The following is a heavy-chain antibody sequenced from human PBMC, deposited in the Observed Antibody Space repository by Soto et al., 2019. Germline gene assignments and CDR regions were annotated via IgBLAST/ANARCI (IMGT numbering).Heavy chain of an antibody. J-gene: IGHJ5*02. CDR3: ARDLGVGYYDFWSGYLGYNWFDP. D-gene: IGHD3-3*01. CDR1: GGSISSYY. CDR2: IYYSGST. Sequence: SETLSLTCTVSGGSISSYYWSWIRQPPGKGLEWIGYIYYSGSTNYNPSLKSRVTISVDTSKNQFSLKLSSVTAADTAGYYCARDLGVGYYDFWSGYLGYNWFDPWGQGTLVTVSS. V-gene: IGHV4-59*01.